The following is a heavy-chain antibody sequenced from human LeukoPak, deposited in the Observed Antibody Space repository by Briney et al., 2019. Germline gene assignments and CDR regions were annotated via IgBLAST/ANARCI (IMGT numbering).Heavy chain of an antibody. V-gene: IGHV3-23*01. CDR1: GFTFSSYE. CDR3: AKETSLTH. CDR2: ISGSGGST. D-gene: IGHD3-9*01. Sequence: GGSLRLSCAASGFTFSSYEMNWVRQAPGKGLEWVSAISGSGGSTYYADSVKGRFTISRDNPKNTLYLQMSSLRAEDTALYYCAKETSLTHWGQGTLVTVSS. J-gene: IGHJ4*02.